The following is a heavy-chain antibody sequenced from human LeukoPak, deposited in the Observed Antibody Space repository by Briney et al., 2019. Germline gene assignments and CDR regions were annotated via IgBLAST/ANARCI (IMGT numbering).Heavy chain of an antibody. J-gene: IGHJ4*02. V-gene: IGHV3-23*01. Sequence: GGSLRLSCAASGFTFTNYAMSWVRQAPGKGLEWVAAIRISGGSTYYAGSVKGRFTISRDNSKNTLYLQINSLSDCDSAIYYCVKDYDDVWGSLDYWGQGTLVTVSS. CDR2: IRISGGST. D-gene: IGHD3-16*01. CDR3: VKDYDDVWGSLDY. CDR1: GFTFTNYA.